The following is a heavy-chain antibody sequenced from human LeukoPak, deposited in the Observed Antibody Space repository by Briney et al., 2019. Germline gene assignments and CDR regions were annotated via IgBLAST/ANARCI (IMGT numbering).Heavy chain of an antibody. CDR2: IDTAGDS. CDR3: ARWSSRGGFDY. CDR1: GFTFNGYD. D-gene: IGHD3-16*01. V-gene: IGHV3-13*01. J-gene: IGHJ4*02. Sequence: GGSLRLSCAASGFTFNGYDIHWVRQATGKGLEWVSGIDTAGDSHYLGSVKGRLTISRENAKNSVYLQMISLRAGDTAVYYCARWSSRGGFDYWGQGTLVTVSS.